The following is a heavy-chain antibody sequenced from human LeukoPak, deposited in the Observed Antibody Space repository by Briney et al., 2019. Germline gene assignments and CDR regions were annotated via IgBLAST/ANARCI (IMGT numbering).Heavy chain of an antibody. V-gene: IGHV3-21*01. CDR3: ARVVTGNWDIVATMDYFDY. CDR2: FSSSSSYI. J-gene: IGHJ4*02. D-gene: IGHD5-12*01. Sequence: GGPLRLPWEAPDFPFSSFSMNGVRQAQGRGLEWFSSFSSSSSYIYYADSVKGRSTISRDNAKNSLYLQMNSLRAEDTAVYYCARVVTGNWDIVATMDYFDYWGQGTLVTVSS. CDR1: DFPFSSFS.